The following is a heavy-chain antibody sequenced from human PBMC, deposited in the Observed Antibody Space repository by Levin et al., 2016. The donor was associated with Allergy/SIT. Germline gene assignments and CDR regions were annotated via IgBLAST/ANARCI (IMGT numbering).Heavy chain of an antibody. CDR1: GFTFSTYG. CDR2: IYSSGFT. Sequence: SQTLSLTCAASGFTFSTYGMHWVRQPPGKGLEWIGSIYSSGFTYYNPSLKSRVTISVDTSNNQFSLKLRSVTAADTAIYYCASRGDTYGYDFEHWGQGTLVTVSS. D-gene: IGHD5-18*01. V-gene: IGHV4-39*01. J-gene: IGHJ4*02. CDR3: ASRGDTYGYDFEH.